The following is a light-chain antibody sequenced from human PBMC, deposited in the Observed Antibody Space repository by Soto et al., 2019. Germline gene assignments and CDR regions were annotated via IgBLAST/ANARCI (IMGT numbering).Light chain of an antibody. J-gene: IGKJ5*01. CDR2: DAS. V-gene: IGKV3-11*01. CDR3: QQRSAGVT. CDR1: QSISNY. Sequence: EIVLTQSPGTLSLSPGEGATLSCRASQSISNYLAWYQHKPGQAPRLLIYDASNRATATPPRFSGSGSGTDFTLTISSLEPEDFAVYYCQQRSAGVTFGQGTRLEIK.